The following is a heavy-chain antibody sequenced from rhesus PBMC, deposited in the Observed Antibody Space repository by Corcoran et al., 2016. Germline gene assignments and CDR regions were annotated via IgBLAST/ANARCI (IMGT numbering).Heavy chain of an antibody. CDR1: GGSISAGYG. CDR2: FYSSSGNT. D-gene: IGHD2-39*01. CDR3: AREDSAAHRGGAFDY. Sequence: QVQLPESGPGLLKPSETLSLTCACSGGSISAGYGGCRICPPPGKGWEWIGSFYSSSGNTYYIPSLKSRVTSSTDTSKNQFSLKLSSVTAADTAVYYCAREDSAAHRGGAFDYWGQGVLVTVSS. V-gene: IGHV4S7*01. J-gene: IGHJ4*01.